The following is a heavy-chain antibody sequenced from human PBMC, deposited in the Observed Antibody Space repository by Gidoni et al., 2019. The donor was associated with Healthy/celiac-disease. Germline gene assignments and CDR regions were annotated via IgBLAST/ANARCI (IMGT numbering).Heavy chain of an antibody. CDR1: FSSYA. CDR3: ANWRLITTEAC. V-gene: IGHV3-23*01. CDR2: ISGSGGST. J-gene: IGHJ4*02. D-gene: IGHD3-22*01. Sequence: FSSYAMNWVRQAPGKGLEWVSTISGSGGSTSYADSVKGRFTISRDNSKNTLYLQMNSLRAEDTAVYYCANWRLITTEACWGQGTLVTVSS.